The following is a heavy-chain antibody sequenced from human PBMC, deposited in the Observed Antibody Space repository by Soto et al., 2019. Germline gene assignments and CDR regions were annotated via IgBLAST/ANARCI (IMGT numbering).Heavy chain of an antibody. J-gene: IGHJ5*02. CDR3: ARHMVRGVMVFWFYP. CDR1: GGSISSSNW. CDR2: IYHSGST. V-gene: IGHV4-4*02. D-gene: IGHD3-10*01. Sequence: SETLSLTFAVSGGSISSSNWWSWVRQPPGKGLEWIGEIYHSGSTNYNPSLKSRVTISVDKSKNQFSLKLSSVTAADTAVYYCARHMVRGVMVFWFYPWGQGILVTVSS.